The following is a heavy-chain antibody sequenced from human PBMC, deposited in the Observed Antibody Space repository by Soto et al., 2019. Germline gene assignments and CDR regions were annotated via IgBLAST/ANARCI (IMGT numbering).Heavy chain of an antibody. V-gene: IGHV3-21*01. Sequence: GGSLRLSCAASGFTFSSYSMNWVRQAPGRGLEWVSSISSSSSYIYYADSVKGRYTISRDNAKNSLYLQMNSLRAEDTAVYYCARDAHYGDYVRDYYYYMDVWGKGTTVTVSS. J-gene: IGHJ6*03. D-gene: IGHD4-17*01. CDR1: GFTFSSYS. CDR3: ARDAHYGDYVRDYYYYMDV. CDR2: ISSSSSYI.